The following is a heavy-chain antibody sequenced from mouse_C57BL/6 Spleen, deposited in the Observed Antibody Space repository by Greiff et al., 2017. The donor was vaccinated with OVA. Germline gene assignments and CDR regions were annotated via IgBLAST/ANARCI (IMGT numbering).Heavy chain of an antibody. V-gene: IGHV5-4*01. J-gene: IGHJ4*01. CDR3: ARDYDGYYAMDY. Sequence: EVQLQESGGGLVKPGGSLKLSCAASGFTFSSYAMSWVRQTPEKRLEWVATISDGGSYTYYPDNVKGRFTISIDNAKNNLYLQMRHLKSEDTAMYYCARDYDGYYAMDYWGQGTSVTVSS. D-gene: IGHD2-3*01. CDR1: GFTFSSYA. CDR2: ISDGGSYT.